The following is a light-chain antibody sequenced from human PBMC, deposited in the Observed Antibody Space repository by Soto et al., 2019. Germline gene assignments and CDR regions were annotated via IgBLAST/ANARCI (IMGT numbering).Light chain of an antibody. J-gene: IGKJ3*01. Sequence: DIVMTQSPDSLAVSLGERATINSKSSQSVLYSSNNKNYLAWYQQKPGQPPKLLIYWASTRESGVPDRFSGRGSGTDFTLTISSLQAEDVAVYYCQQYYSTPFTFGPGTKVDVK. CDR1: QSVLYSSNNKNY. CDR3: QQYYSTPFT. CDR2: WAS. V-gene: IGKV4-1*01.